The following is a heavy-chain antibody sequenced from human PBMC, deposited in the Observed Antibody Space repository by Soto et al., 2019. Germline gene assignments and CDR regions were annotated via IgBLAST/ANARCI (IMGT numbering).Heavy chain of an antibody. CDR1: GGTFSSYA. V-gene: IGHV1-69*01. CDR3: ASLVVTATDHGPDYSP. CDR2: IIPIFGTA. Sequence: QVQLVQSGAEVKKPGSSVNVSCKASGGTFSSYAISWVRQAPGQGLEWMGGIIPIFGTANYAQKFQGRVTITADESTSTAYMELSSLRSEDTAVYYCASLVVTATDHGPDYSPWGQGTLVTVSS. J-gene: IGHJ5*02. D-gene: IGHD2-21*02.